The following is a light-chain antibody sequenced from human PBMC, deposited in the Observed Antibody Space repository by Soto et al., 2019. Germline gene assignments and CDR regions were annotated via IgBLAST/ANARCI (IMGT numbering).Light chain of an antibody. CDR3: QQYNDWPPLFT. J-gene: IGKJ3*01. Sequence: EILMMQSPATLSVSPGERATLSCRASQSISSNLAWYQQKPGQAPRLLVYGASTRATGIPDRFSGSGSGTEFTLTISSLQSEDSAVYYCQQYNDWPPLFTFGPGTKVHIK. V-gene: IGKV3-15*01. CDR2: GAS. CDR1: QSISSN.